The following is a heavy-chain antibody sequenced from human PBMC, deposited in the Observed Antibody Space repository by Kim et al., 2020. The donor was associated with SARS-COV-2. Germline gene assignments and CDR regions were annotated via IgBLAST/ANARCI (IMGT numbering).Heavy chain of an antibody. CDR2: IYPADSDR. D-gene: IGHD3-16*01. CDR1: GYNFANNW. J-gene: IGHJ4*02. V-gene: IGHV5-51*01. Sequence: GESLKISCKASGYNFANNWIAWVRQMPGKGLEWMGIIYPADSDRKYSPSFQGQVPISADKSINTAYLQWSSLKASDTAIYYCARRDGGDGYKLRPTPVDYWGQGSLVTVSS. CDR3: ARRDGGDGYKLRPTPVDY.